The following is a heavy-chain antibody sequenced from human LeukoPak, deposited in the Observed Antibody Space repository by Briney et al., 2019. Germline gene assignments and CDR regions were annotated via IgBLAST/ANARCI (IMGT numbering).Heavy chain of an antibody. CDR2: AIPILGIA. CDR3: ARKPDVDMSTFRGEAFDI. CDR1: GGIFSSYT. Sequence: SVKVSCKASGGIFSSYTFNWVRQAPGQGLEWMGRAIPILGIATYAQKFQGRITITADKSTSTAYMELSSLRSDDTAMYYCARKPDVDMSTFRGEAFDIWGQGTMVTVSS. J-gene: IGHJ3*02. V-gene: IGHV1-69*02. D-gene: IGHD5-24*01.